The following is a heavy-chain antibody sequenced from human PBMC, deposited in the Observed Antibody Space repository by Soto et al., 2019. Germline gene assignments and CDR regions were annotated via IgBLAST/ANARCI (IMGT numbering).Heavy chain of an antibody. CDR1: GFTFISYA. CDR2: VDGSGYST. J-gene: IGHJ4*02. V-gene: IGHV3-23*01. CDR3: AKDLPAGRGGVYVDY. D-gene: IGHD6-6*01. Sequence: EVQLLESGGGLVQPGGSLRLSCAASGFTFISYAMSWVRQAPGKGLEWVSAVDGSGYSTYYADSVKGRFTISRDNSKNTLYQQMNSLRAEDTAVYFCAKDLPAGRGGVYVDYCGQGALVTVSS.